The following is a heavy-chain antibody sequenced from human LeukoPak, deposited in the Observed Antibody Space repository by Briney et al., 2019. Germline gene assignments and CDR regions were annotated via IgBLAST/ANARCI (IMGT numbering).Heavy chain of an antibody. V-gene: IGHV4-61*01. D-gene: IGHD3-22*01. CDR3: TRTYDSSGYTTFGY. CDR1: GGSVSSGSYY. CDR2: IYYSGST. J-gene: IGHJ4*02. Sequence: SETLSLTCTVSGGSVSSGSYYWSWIRQPPGKGLEWIGHIYYSGSTNYNPSLKSRVTIAVDTSKNQFSLKLSSVTAADTAVYYCTRTYDSSGYTTFGYWGRGTLVTVSS.